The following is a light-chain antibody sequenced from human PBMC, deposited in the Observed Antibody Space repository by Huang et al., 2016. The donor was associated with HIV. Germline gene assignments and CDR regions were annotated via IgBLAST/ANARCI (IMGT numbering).Light chain of an antibody. CDR2: GAS. V-gene: IGKV3-20*01. CDR3: QQYDSSPVT. Sequence: EIVLTQSPGTLSLSPGERATLSCRASPSLGSSSLAWYKQKAGQAPRVLMYGASSRATGIPDRFRGSGSGTDFTLSISRLEPEDFAVYYCQQYDSSPVTFGGGTKVEIK. J-gene: IGKJ4*01. CDR1: PSLGSSS.